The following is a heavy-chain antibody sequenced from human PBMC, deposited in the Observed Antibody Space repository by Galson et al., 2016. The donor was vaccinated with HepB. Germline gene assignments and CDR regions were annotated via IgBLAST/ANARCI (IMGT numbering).Heavy chain of an antibody. Sequence: SLRLSCAASGFTFNDAWMIWVRQAPGKGLEWVGRIKTKPYGGTKDYAAPVRGRFTISRDDSKNTLYLQMNSLKTEDTVVYYCTTDWQPRSAYDGSYYSYGMDVWGRGTTVTVSS. V-gene: IGHV3-15*07. CDR3: TTDWQPRSAYDGSYYSYGMDV. CDR1: GFTFNDAW. CDR2: IKTKPYGGTK. D-gene: IGHD5-12*01. J-gene: IGHJ6*02.